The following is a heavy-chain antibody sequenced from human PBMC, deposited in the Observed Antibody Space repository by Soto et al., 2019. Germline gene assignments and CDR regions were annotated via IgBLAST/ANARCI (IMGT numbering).Heavy chain of an antibody. CDR3: ARGLRWTRSFDF. J-gene: IGHJ4*02. CDR2: IYYTGTT. Sequence: SETLSLTCSVSGGYISSTSYYWGWIRHSPGTALEWIASIYYTGTTYYNPSLKGRVAISVDTSKTQVSLKVNSVTAADTAVYYCARGLRWTRSFDFWGQGTLVTVSS. CDR1: GGYISSTSYY. D-gene: IGHD1-1*01. V-gene: IGHV4-39*01.